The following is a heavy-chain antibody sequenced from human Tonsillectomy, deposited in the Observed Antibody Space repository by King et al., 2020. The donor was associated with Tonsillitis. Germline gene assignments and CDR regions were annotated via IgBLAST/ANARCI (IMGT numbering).Heavy chain of an antibody. CDR2: LYWDGDM. V-gene: IGHV2-5*02. CDR1: GFLLRTRGVG. CDR3: ARRRSSSSGSTDFDY. J-gene: IGHJ4*02. Sequence: TLKESGPTLVKPTQTLTLTCTFSGFLLRTRGVGVGWIRQPPGKALEWLALLYWDGDMRYSPSLKSRLTISKDSSKNQVGLTMTNMDPVDTATYTCARRRSSSSGSTDFDYWGQGTLVTVSS. D-gene: IGHD6-19*01.